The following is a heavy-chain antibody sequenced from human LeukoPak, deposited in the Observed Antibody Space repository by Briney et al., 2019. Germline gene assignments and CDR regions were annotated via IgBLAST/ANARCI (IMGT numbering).Heavy chain of an antibody. D-gene: IGHD6-13*01. Sequence: SETLSLTCTVSSGSISSSNFYWGWIRQPPGKGLEWIGCIYPSGRTYYTPSLKSRVTISIDTSKNQFSLNLNSVTAADTAVYYCARELAAGNWFDPWGQGTLVTVSS. CDR2: IYPSGRT. J-gene: IGHJ5*02. CDR3: ARELAAGNWFDP. V-gene: IGHV4-39*07. CDR1: SGSISSSNFY.